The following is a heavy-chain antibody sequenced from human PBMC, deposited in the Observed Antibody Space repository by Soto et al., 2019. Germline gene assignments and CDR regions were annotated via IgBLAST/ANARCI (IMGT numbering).Heavy chain of an antibody. CDR3: AKDKMGIAAAGFDY. D-gene: IGHD6-13*01. CDR2: ISYDGSNK. CDR1: GFTFSSYG. V-gene: IGHV3-30*18. J-gene: IGHJ4*02. Sequence: GGSLRLSCAASGFTFSSYGMHWVRQAPGKGLEWVAGISYDGSNKYYADSVKGRFTISRDNSKNTLYLQMNSLRAEYTAVYYCAKDKMGIAAAGFDYWGQGTLVTVSS.